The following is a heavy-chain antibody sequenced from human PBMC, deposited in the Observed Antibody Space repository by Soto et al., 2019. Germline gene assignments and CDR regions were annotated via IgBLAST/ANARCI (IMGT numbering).Heavy chain of an antibody. CDR3: ARSFDILTLGLGY. CDR1: GFTFSNYW. J-gene: IGHJ4*02. CDR2: INQDGSKR. V-gene: IGHV3-7*01. Sequence: GGSLRLSCAASGFTFSNYWMTWVRQAPGKGLDWVANINQDGSKRFYVDSVKGRFSISRDNAKKSLYLQMNSLRAEDTAVYSCARSFDILTLGLGYWGQGILVTVSS. D-gene: IGHD3-9*01.